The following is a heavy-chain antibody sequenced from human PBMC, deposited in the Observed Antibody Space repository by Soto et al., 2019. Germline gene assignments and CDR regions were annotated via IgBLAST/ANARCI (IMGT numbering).Heavy chain of an antibody. J-gene: IGHJ4*02. CDR1: GGSFSGYY. CDR2: INHSGST. V-gene: IGHV4-34*01. CDR3: ARAPNSSGYTASFDY. D-gene: IGHD3-22*01. Sequence: LSLTCAVYGGSFSGYYWSWIRQPPGKGLEWIGEINHSGSTNYNPSLKSRVTISVDTSKNQFSLKLSSVTAADTAVYYCARAPNSSGYTASFDYWGQGTLVTVSS.